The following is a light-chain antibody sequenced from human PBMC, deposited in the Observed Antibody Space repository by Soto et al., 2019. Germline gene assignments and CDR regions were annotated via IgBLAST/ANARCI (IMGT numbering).Light chain of an antibody. V-gene: IGKV3-15*01. CDR2: GAS. CDR3: EREYNWCRM. Sequence: EIVMTQSPATLSVSPGERATLSCRASQSVSSNLAWYQQKPGQAPRLLIYGASTRATGIPARFSGSGSGTEFTLTISSLQSEDGAVYCCEREYNWCRMFCDGTQVEIK. J-gene: IGKJ4*02. CDR1: QSVSSN.